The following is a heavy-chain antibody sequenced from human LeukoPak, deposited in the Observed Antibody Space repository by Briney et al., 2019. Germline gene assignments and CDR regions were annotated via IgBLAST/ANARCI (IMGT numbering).Heavy chain of an antibody. Sequence: PSGTLSLTCAVSGGSISSSNWWSWVRQPPGKGLEWIGEIYHSGSTNYNPSLKSRVTISVDTSKNQFSLKLSSVTAADTAVYYCARSAVDTAMVTYYYYGMDVWGQGTTVTVSS. D-gene: IGHD5-18*01. CDR3: ARSAVDTAMVTYYYYGMDV. CDR2: IYHSGST. V-gene: IGHV4-4*02. CDR1: GGSISSSNW. J-gene: IGHJ6*02.